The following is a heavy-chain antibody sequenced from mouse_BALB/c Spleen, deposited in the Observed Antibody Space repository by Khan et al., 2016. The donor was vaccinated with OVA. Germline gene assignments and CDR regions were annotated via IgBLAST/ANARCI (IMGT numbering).Heavy chain of an antibody. CDR2: IGYSGST. CDR1: GYSITSDYA. D-gene: IGHD2-3*01. J-gene: IGHJ4*01. V-gene: IGHV3-2*02. CDR3: ARRGDGYYGAMDY. Sequence: EVKLLESGPGLVKPSQSLSLTCTVTGYSITSDYAWNWIRQFPGNKLEWMGYIGYSGSTSYNPSLKSRISITRDTSKNQFFLQLNSVTTEDTATYYCARRGDGYYGAMDYWGQGTSVTVSS.